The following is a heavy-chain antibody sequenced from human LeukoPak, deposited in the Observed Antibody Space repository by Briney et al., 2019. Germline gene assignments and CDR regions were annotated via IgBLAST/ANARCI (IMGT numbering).Heavy chain of an antibody. CDR3: AILGYCSSTSCYTDFDY. CDR2: INPNSGGT. Sequence: ASVKVSCKASGYTFTGYYMHWLRQAPGQGLEWMGWINPNSGGTNYAQKFQGRVTMTRETSISTAYMELSRLRSDDTAVYYCAILGYCSSTSCYTDFDYWGQGTLVTVSS. D-gene: IGHD2-2*02. CDR1: GYTFTGYY. V-gene: IGHV1-2*02. J-gene: IGHJ4*02.